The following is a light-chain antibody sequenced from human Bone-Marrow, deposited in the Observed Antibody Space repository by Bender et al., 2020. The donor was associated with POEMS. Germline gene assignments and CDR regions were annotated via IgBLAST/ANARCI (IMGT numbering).Light chain of an antibody. CDR1: KLGDKY. Sequence: GQTAIITCSGDKLGDKYSSWFQQKPGQSPMLVISQDRKRPSGIPDRFSGSKSDTSATLGITGLQTGDEADYYCGTWDSSLSAWVFGGGTKLTVL. V-gene: IGLV1-51*02. CDR3: GTWDSSLSAWV. J-gene: IGLJ3*02. CDR2: QDR.